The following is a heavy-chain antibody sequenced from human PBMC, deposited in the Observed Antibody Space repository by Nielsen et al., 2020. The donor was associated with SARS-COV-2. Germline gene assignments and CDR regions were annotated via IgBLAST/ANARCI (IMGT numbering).Heavy chain of an antibody. CDR1: GYTFTNFD. CDR2: IIPIFGTA. V-gene: IGHV1-8*01. Sequence: ASVKVSCKASGYTFTNFDINWVRRAPGQGLEWMGGIIPIFGTANYAQKFQGRVTMTRNTSISTAYMELSSLRSEDTAVYFCARWPSVVVTAMHRYYFDYWGQGTLVTVSS. D-gene: IGHD2-21*02. J-gene: IGHJ4*02. CDR3: ARWPSVVVTAMHRYYFDY.